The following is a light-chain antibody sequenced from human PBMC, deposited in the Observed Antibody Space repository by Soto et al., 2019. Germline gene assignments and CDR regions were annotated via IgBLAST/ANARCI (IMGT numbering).Light chain of an antibody. J-gene: IGLJ2*01. CDR1: SSDIGGYRY. Sequence: QSALTQPASVSGSPGQSVTISCTGTSSDIGGYRYVSWYQQRPGKAPKLMIHDVTNRASGVSDRFSGSKSGNTASLTISGLQAEDEADYYCTSYTSDSSVIFGGGTQLTVL. CDR2: DVT. V-gene: IGLV2-14*03. CDR3: TSYTSDSSVI.